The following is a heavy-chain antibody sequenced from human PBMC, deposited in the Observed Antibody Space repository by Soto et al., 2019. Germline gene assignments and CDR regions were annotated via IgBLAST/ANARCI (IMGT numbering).Heavy chain of an antibody. J-gene: IGHJ6*02. CDR3: ARQGFGVLHGLVDV. Sequence: SLPICVTSTVAGGNIIYISSRYSSKIRLPPGKGLEWIGYISDIAYTSYNPSLKGRVSISVDTSKNQFSLTLTSVTAADTAVYYCARQGFGVLHGLVDVWGQGTTVTVSS. CDR2: ISDIAYT. V-gene: IGHV4-59*08. CDR1: GGNIIYISSRY. D-gene: IGHD3-10*01.